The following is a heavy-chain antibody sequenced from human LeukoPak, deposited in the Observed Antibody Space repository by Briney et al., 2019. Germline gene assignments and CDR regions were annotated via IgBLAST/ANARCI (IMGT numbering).Heavy chain of an antibody. V-gene: IGHV1-8*01. CDR3: ARAASGGPGLGDY. CDR1: GYTFTSYD. D-gene: IGHD2-15*01. Sequence: ASVKVSCKASGYTFTSYDINWVRRATGQGLEWMGWMNPNSGNTGYAQKFQGRVTMTRDTSISTAYMELSSLRSEDTAVYYCARAASGGPGLGDYWGQGTLVTVSS. CDR2: MNPNSGNT. J-gene: IGHJ4*02.